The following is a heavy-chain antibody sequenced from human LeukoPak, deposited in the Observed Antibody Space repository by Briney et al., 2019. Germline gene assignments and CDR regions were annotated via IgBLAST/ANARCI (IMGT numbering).Heavy chain of an antibody. D-gene: IGHD3-10*01. CDR3: AKDVHYYGSGSYLVAVNWFDP. Sequence: GGSLRLSCAASGFTFSSYGMHWVRQAPGKGLEWVAVISYDGSNKYYADSVKGRFTISRDNSKNTLYLQMNSLRAEDTAVYYCAKDVHYYGSGSYLVAVNWFDPWGQGTLVTVSS. J-gene: IGHJ5*02. CDR2: ISYDGSNK. CDR1: GFTFSSYG. V-gene: IGHV3-30*18.